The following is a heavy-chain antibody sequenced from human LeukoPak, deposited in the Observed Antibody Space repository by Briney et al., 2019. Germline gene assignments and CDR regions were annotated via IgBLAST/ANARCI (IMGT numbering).Heavy chain of an antibody. CDR3: VKAQYDFWSGLDY. V-gene: IGHV3-64D*09. CDR1: GFTFSRYP. D-gene: IGHD3-3*01. J-gene: IGHJ4*02. Sequence: GGSLTLSCSASGFTFSRYPMHWVRQAPGKGLEYVSAISGNGGSTYYADSVKGRFTISRDNSKNTLYLQMSSLRTEDTAIYYCVKAQYDFWSGLDYWGQGTLVTVSS. CDR2: ISGNGGST.